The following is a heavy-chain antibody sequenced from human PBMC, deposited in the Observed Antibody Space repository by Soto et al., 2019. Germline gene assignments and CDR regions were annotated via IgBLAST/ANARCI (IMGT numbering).Heavy chain of an antibody. D-gene: IGHD4-4*01. V-gene: IGHV3-48*01. CDR1: GFTFSSYS. CDR2: ISSSSSTI. Sequence: VQLVESGGGLVQPGGSLRLSCAASGFTFSSYSMNWVRQAPGKGLEWVSYISSSSSTIYYADSVKGRFTISRDNAKNSLYLQMNSLRAEDTAVYYCARDTVTYYYYYYMDVWGKGTTVTVSS. CDR3: ARDTVTYYYYYYMDV. J-gene: IGHJ6*03.